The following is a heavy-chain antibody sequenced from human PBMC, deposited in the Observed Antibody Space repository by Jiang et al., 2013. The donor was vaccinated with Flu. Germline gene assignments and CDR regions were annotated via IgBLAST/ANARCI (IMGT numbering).Heavy chain of an antibody. CDR1: GYTFTGYY. D-gene: IGHD1-26*01. V-gene: IGHV1-2*04. Sequence: GAEVKKPGASVKVSCKASGYTFTGYYMHWVRQAPGQGLEWMGWINPNSGGTNYAQKFQGWVTMTRDTSISTAYMELSRLRSDDTAVYYCARDLSLLGSGSYYGDYYYGMDVWGQGTTVTVSS. CDR2: INPNSGGT. J-gene: IGHJ6*02. CDR3: ARDLSLLGSGSYYGDYYYGMDV.